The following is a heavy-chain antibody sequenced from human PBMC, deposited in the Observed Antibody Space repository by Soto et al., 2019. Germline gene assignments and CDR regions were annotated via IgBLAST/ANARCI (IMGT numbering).Heavy chain of an antibody. CDR3: ARMAWAAGDYNWFDP. J-gene: IGHJ5*02. V-gene: IGHV2-26*01. D-gene: IGHD2-21*02. Sequence: QVTLKESGPVLVKPTETLTLTCTVSGFSLSNARMGVSWIRQPPGKALEWLAHIFSNDEKSYSTSLKSRLTIYKDTPKSQVVITMTNLDPVDTATYDCARMAWAAGDYNWFDPWGQGTLVTVSS. CDR2: IFSNDEK. CDR1: GFSLSNARMG.